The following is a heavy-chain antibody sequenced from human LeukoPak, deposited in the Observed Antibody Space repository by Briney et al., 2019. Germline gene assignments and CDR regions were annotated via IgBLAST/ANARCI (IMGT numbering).Heavy chain of an antibody. CDR2: IYYSGST. CDR3: ARVSYYGTQPPD. CDR1: GGSISSDY. D-gene: IGHD3-10*01. J-gene: IGHJ4*02. Sequence: SGTLSLTCTVSGGSISSDYWSWIRQPPGKGLEWIGNIYYSGSTNYNPSLKSRVTMSVDTSKNQFSLKLSSVTAADTAVYYCARVSYYGTQPPDWGQGTLVTVSS. V-gene: IGHV4-59*01.